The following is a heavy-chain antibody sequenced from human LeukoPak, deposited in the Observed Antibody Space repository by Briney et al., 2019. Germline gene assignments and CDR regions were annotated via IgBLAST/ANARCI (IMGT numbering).Heavy chain of an antibody. CDR2: ISGSGDYT. J-gene: IGHJ4*02. Sequence: GGSLRLSCAASGFTFSNYAMSWVRQAPGRGLEWVSAISGSGDYTNYADSVKGRFTISRDNSKNTLYLQMNSLRAEDTAVYYCARDRLGAEYDYWGQGTLVSVSS. V-gene: IGHV3-23*01. CDR1: GFTFSNYA. CDR3: ARDRLGAEYDY. D-gene: IGHD3-16*01.